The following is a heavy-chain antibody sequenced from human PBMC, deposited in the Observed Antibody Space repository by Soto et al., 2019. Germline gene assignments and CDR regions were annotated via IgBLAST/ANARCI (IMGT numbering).Heavy chain of an antibody. V-gene: IGHV3-23*01. CDR2: ISGSGEIT. J-gene: IGHJ4*02. D-gene: IGHD3-9*01. Sequence: PWGSLRLSCAASGFPFSSYAMGWVRQPPGKGLEWIAVISGSGEITLYTDSVKGRFNISRDFSNNTLSLQMNSLRADDTAIYYCGKARYLLVDQPLYFESWGQGTLVTVSS. CDR3: GKARYLLVDQPLYFES. CDR1: GFPFSSYA.